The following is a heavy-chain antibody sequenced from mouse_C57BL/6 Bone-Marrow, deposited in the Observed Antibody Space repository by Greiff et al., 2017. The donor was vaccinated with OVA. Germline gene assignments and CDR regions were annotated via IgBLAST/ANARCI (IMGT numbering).Heavy chain of an antibody. CDR2: IYPGSGNT. CDR3: ERARGYSGGDY. Sequence: QVQLQQSGAELARPGASVKLSCKASGYTFTSYGISWVKQRTGQGLEWIGEIYPGSGNTNYNEKFKGKATLTADKSSSTAYMQLSSLTSEDSAVCFCERARGYSGGDYWGQGTTLTVSS. J-gene: IGHJ2*01. V-gene: IGHV1-81*01. D-gene: IGHD4-1*01. CDR1: GYTFTSYG.